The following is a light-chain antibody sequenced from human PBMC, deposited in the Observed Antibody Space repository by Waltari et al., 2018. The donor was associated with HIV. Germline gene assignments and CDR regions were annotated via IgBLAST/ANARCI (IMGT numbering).Light chain of an antibody. J-gene: IGLJ3*02. CDR3: SSLTLTHSVL. Sequence: QSALAQPASVAGSPGQSITISCTGSIRDIGLYDFVSWYQQYPGKSPRLLIFSVSSRPSGISARFAGLKSHNTATLTISDLQPEDEADYYCSSLTLTHSVLFGGGTRLTVL. CDR1: IRDIGLYDF. V-gene: IGLV2-14*03. CDR2: SVS.